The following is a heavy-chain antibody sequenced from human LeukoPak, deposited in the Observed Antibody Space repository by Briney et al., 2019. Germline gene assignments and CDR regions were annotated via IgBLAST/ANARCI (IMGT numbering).Heavy chain of an antibody. D-gene: IGHD2-21*01. CDR3: ARRGGAGRSFDY. V-gene: IGHV4-61*08. J-gene: IGHJ4*02. Sequence: SETLSLTCTVSGSSVSSGGYYWSWIRQPPGKGLEWIGNIYYSGSTNYNPSLKSRVTISVDTSKNQFSLKVSSVTAADTAVYYCARRGGAGRSFDYWGQGTLVTVSS. CDR2: IYYSGST. CDR1: GSSVSSGGYY.